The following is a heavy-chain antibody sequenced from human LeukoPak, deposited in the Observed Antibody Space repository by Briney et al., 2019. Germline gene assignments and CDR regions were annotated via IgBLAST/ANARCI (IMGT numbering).Heavy chain of an antibody. CDR1: GFTFSSYS. D-gene: IGHD5-18*01. Sequence: GESLSLSCAASGFTFSSYSMNWVRQAPGKGLELVSSISSSSRYIYYADSVKGRFTLSRDNAKNSLYLQMNSLRAGDTAVYYCARVGYSYGYGCLDYWGQGTLVIVSS. CDR3: ARVGYSYGYGCLDY. CDR2: ISSSSRYI. J-gene: IGHJ4*02. V-gene: IGHV3-21*01.